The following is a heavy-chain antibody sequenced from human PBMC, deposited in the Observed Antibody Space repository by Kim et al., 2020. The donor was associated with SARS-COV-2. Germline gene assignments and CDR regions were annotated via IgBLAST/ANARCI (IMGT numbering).Heavy chain of an antibody. Sequence: SETLSLTCAVYGGSFSGYYWSWIRQPPGKGLEWIGEINHSGSTNYNPSLKSRVTISVDTSKNQFSLKLSSVTAADTAVYYCARKDIVVVPAATRPYYYYGMDVWGQGTTVTVSS. J-gene: IGHJ6*02. CDR1: GGSFSGYY. CDR2: INHSGST. V-gene: IGHV4-34*01. CDR3: ARKDIVVVPAATRPYYYYGMDV. D-gene: IGHD2-2*01.